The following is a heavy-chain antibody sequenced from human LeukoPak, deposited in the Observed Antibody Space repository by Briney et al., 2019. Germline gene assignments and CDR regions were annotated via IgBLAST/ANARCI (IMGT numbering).Heavy chain of an antibody. J-gene: IGHJ6*02. CDR1: GFTFDDYA. D-gene: IGHD2-21*01. CDR2: ISWNSGSI. V-gene: IGHV3-9*01. Sequence: GGSLRLSCAASGFTFDDYAMHWVRQAPGKGLEWVSGISWNSGSIGYADSVKGRFTISRDNAKNSLYLQMNSLRAEDTALYYCAKDLRSSYYGMDVWGQGTTVTVSS. CDR3: AKDLRSSYYGMDV.